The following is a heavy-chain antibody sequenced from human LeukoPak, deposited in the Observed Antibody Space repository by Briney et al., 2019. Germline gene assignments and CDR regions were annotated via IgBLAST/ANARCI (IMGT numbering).Heavy chain of an antibody. CDR3: ARRYGDYDYFDY. CDR2: IYYSGST. CDR1: GGSVSSGSYY. J-gene: IGHJ4*02. Sequence: SETLSLTCTVSGGSVSSGSYYWSWIRQPPGKGLEWIGYIYYSGSTYYNPSLKSRVTISVDTSKNQFSLKLNSVTAADKAVYYCARRYGDYDYFDYWGQGTLVTVSS. V-gene: IGHV4-61*01. D-gene: IGHD4-17*01.